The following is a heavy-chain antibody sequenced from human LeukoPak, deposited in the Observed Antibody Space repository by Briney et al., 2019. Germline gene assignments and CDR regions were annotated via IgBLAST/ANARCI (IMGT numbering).Heavy chain of an antibody. Sequence: GGSLSHSCAASGFTLSSYAMHWVRQAPGEGVEGGADISYDGSNKDYAHSVKSRFTVARDNSKNTLYLKMNCRRAEGTAGYWWCRSGDVVVVPAAIDWFDRWSQGTPVS. J-gene: IGHJ5*01. V-gene: IGHV3-30*01. D-gene: IGHD2-2*01. CDR3: CRSGDVVVVPAAIDWFDR. CDR2: ISYDGSNK. CDR1: GFTLSSYA.